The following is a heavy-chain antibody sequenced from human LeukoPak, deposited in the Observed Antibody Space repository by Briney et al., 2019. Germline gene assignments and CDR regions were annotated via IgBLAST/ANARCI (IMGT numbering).Heavy chain of an antibody. CDR2: INPNSGGA. CDR3: ATAVAAIPGDAFDI. Sequence: ASVKVSCKASGYTFTSYYMHWVRQAPGQGLEWMGWINPNSGGANYAQKFQGRVTMTRDTSISTAYMELSRLRSDDTAVYYCATAVAAIPGDAFDIWGQGTMVTVSS. J-gene: IGHJ3*02. D-gene: IGHD2-2*02. CDR1: GYTFTSYY. V-gene: IGHV1-2*02.